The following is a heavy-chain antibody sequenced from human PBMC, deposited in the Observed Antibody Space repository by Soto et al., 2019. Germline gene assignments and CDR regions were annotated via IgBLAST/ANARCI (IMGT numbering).Heavy chain of an antibody. CDR2: FDPEDGET. Sequence: ASVKVSCKVSGYTLTDFSMHWVRQAPGKGLEWMGGFDPEDGETTYAQKFQGRVTMTEDTSSDTAYMELSSLRSDDTAVYYCAAGGTRWLKPPLDYWGQGSLVT. V-gene: IGHV1-24*01. D-gene: IGHD1-1*01. CDR3: AAGGTRWLKPPLDY. J-gene: IGHJ4*02. CDR1: GYTLTDFS.